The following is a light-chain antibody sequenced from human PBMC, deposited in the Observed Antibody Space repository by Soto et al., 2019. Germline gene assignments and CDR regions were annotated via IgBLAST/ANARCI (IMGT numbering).Light chain of an antibody. Sequence: DIQMTPSPSTLSGSVVDRVTITCRASQTISSWLAWYQQKPGKAPKLLIYDVSSLESGVPSRFSGSGSGTEFTLTINNLQREDFATYYCQESFFTLGTFGRGTKVDIK. CDR2: DVS. CDR3: QESFFTLGT. J-gene: IGKJ1*01. CDR1: QTISSW. V-gene: IGKV1-5*01.